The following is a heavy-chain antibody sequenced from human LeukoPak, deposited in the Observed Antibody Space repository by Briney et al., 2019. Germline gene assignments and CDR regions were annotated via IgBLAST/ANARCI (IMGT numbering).Heavy chain of an antibody. CDR3: ARLGVEAYDSSGYYYFDY. V-gene: IGHV5-51*01. Sequence: GESLKISCKSSGYSFTNYWIGWGRPLPGKGLEWMGTIYPGDSDTRYRPSFQGQVTISADKSISTAYLQWSSLKASDTAMYYCARLGVEAYDSSGYYYFDYWGQGALVTVSS. CDR1: GYSFTNYW. J-gene: IGHJ4*02. D-gene: IGHD3-22*01. CDR2: IYPGDSDT.